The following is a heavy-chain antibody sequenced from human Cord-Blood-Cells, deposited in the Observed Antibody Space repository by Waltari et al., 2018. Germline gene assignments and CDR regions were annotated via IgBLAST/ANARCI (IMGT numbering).Heavy chain of an antibody. D-gene: IGHD2-2*01. CDR1: GGTFSSLA. CDR3: ARGVGPRYCSSTSCQTAGFDY. CDR2: IIPIFGTA. J-gene: IGHJ4*02. V-gene: IGHV1-69*12. Sequence: QVHLVKSGAEVENPGPSQKVSCKASGGTFSSLAISWFRQALVRGLDVMGGIIPIFGTANYAQKFQGRVTITADESTSTAYMELSSLRSEDTAVYYCARGVGPRYCSSTSCQTAGFDYWGQGTLVTVSS.